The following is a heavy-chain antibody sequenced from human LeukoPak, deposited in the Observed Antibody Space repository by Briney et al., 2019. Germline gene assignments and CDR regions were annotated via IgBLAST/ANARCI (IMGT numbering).Heavy chain of an antibody. V-gene: IGHV1-18*01. D-gene: IGHD3-10*01. J-gene: IGHJ4*02. CDR2: ISAYNGNT. CDR1: GYTFIAYG. Sequence: ASVKVSCKASGYTFIAYGISWVRQAPGQGLEWMGWISAYNGNTKYSQKFQGRVTITRDTSASTAYMELSSLRSEDTAVYYCARDYYGSGSYLLDYWGQGTLVTVSS. CDR3: ARDYYGSGSYLLDY.